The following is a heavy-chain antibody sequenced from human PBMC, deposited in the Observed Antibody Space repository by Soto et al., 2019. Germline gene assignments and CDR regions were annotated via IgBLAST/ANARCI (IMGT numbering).Heavy chain of an antibody. CDR2: IWYDGSNK. CDR1: GFTFSSYG. J-gene: IGHJ6*02. V-gene: IGHV3-33*01. D-gene: IGHD3-10*01. Sequence: GGSLRLSCAASGFTFSSYGMHWVRQAPGKGLEWVAVIWYDGSNKYYADSVKGRFTISRDNSKNTLYLQMNSLRAEDTAVYYCARISGSHHYYGMDVWGQGTTVTVSS. CDR3: ARISGSHHYYGMDV.